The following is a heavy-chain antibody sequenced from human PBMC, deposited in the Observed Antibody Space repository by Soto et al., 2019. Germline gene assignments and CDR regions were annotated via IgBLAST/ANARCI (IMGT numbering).Heavy chain of an antibody. J-gene: IGHJ4*02. Sequence: GGSLRLSCAATGFTFNNFAMNWVRQGPGKGLEWVSGISGGGDATRYADSVKGRFTISRDNAESMVYLEMYSLIPDDTAIYYCAKNIHSSSAFDYWGQGTPVTVSS. CDR1: GFTFNNFA. D-gene: IGHD6-6*01. CDR2: ISGGGDAT. CDR3: AKNIHSSSAFDY. V-gene: IGHV3-23*01.